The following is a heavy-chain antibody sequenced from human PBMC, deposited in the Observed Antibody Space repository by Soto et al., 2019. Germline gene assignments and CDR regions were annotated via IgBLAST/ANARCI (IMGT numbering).Heavy chain of an antibody. D-gene: IGHD3-3*01. J-gene: IGHJ4*02. CDR3: AKVTRFLEWPLDYDY. CDR2: ISGSGGST. CDR1: GFTFSSYA. Sequence: GGSLRLSCAAAGFTFSSYAMSWVRQAPGKGLEWVSAISGSGGSTYYADSVKGRFTISRDNSKNTLYLQMNSLRAEDTAVYYCAKVTRFLEWPLDYDYWGQRTLVTVAS. V-gene: IGHV3-23*01.